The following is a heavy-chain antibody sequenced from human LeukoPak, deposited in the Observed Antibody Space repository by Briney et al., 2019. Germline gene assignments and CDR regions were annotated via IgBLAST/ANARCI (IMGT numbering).Heavy chain of an antibody. Sequence: GGSLRLSCAASGFTFSSYGMHWVRQAPGKGLEWVAVIWYDGSNKHYADSVKGRFTISRDNSKNTLYLQMNSLRAEDTAVYYCARAIVGATGGAFDIWGQGTMVTVSS. CDR1: GFTFSSYG. CDR2: IWYDGSNK. J-gene: IGHJ3*02. D-gene: IGHD1-26*01. V-gene: IGHV3-33*01. CDR3: ARAIVGATGGAFDI.